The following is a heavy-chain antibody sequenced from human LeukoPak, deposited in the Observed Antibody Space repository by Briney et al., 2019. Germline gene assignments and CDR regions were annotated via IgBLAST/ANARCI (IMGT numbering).Heavy chain of an antibody. D-gene: IGHD1-1*01. CDR1: GLTISDHY. CDR2: SRDKTNSHST. J-gene: IGHJ4*02. CDR3: TGSRATWNDLVY. V-gene: IGHV3-72*01. Sequence: GGSLRLSCAASGLTISDHYMDWVRQAPGKGLEWVGRSRDKTNSHSTEYAAPVKGRFTISRDDSKNSLFLQMHSLKTEDTAVYYCTGSRATWNDLVYWGQGTLVTVSS.